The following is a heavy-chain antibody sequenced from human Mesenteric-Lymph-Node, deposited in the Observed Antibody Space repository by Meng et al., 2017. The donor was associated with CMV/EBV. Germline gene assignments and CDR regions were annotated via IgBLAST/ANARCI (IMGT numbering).Heavy chain of an antibody. Sequence: GESLKISCAASGFTFSNYAMSWVRQAPGKGLEWVSVIYSDTTSTFYTDSVKGRFTISRDNSKKTLCLQMDGLRAEDTAVYYCAKGPPFDPWGQGTLVTVSS. V-gene: IGHV3-23*03. CDR1: GFTFSNYA. J-gene: IGHJ5*02. CDR3: AKGPPFDP. CDR2: IYSDTTST.